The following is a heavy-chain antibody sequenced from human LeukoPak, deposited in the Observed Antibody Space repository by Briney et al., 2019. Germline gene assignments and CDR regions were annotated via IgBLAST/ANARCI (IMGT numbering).Heavy chain of an antibody. D-gene: IGHD5-24*01. V-gene: IGHV4-59*01. J-gene: IGHJ4*02. CDR3: ARKDGDY. CDR1: GGSISSYY. CDR2: MYNSGNT. Sequence: PSETLSLTCTVSGGSISSYYWSWIRQPPGKGLEWIGYMYNSGNTNYNPSLKSRVTMSLDTSKNQFSLKLSSVTAADTAIYYCARKDGDYWGQGTLVIVSS.